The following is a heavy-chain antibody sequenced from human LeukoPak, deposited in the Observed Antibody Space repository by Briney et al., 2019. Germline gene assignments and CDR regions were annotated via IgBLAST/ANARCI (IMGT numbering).Heavy chain of an antibody. CDR2: IFHTGSA. J-gene: IGHJ5*02. CDR3: ARDPRWLTPDCTSTSCYENYFDP. V-gene: IGHV4-38-2*02. CDR1: GYSISSGYQ. D-gene: IGHD2-2*01. Sequence: SETLSLTCAVSGYSISSGYQWAWIRQPPGKTLEWIGSIFHTGSAPYNPSLKSRVTMSIDTSTNHFSLRLSSVTAADTALYYCARDPRWLTPDCTSTSCYENYFDPWGQGILVTVSS.